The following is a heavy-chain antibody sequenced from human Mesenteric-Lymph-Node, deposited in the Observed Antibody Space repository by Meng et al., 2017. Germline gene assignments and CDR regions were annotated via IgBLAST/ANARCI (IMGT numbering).Heavy chain of an antibody. D-gene: IGHD4-17*01. V-gene: IGHV4-4*02. CDR2: IYHSGRT. J-gene: IGHJ4*02. Sequence: EVLGPGSVTASGTRAPSSDGPVGSISNGQWWSWVRQAPGKGLEWIGEIYHSGRTNYNPSVKSRVSMSVDKSQNHFSLRLSSVTAADTAVYYCTTLYGDSISWGQGTLVTVSS. CDR3: TTLYGDSIS. CDR1: VGSISNGQW.